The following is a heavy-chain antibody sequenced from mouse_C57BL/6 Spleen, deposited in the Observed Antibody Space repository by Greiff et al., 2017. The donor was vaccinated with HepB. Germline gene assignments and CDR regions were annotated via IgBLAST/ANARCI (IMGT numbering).Heavy chain of an antibody. J-gene: IGHJ4*01. D-gene: IGHD2-1*01. V-gene: IGHV1-39*01. CDR3: TREIYYGNLDYALDY. CDR2: INPNYGTT. Sequence: EVQLQQSGPELVKPGASVKISCKASGYSFTDYNMNWVKQSNGKSLEWIGVINPNYGTTSYNQKFKGKATLTVDQSSSTAYMQLNSLTSEDSAVYYCTREIYYGNLDYALDYWGKGTSVTVSS. CDR1: GYSFTDYN.